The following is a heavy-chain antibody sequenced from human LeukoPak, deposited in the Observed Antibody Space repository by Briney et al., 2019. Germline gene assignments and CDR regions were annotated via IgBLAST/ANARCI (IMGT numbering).Heavy chain of an antibody. Sequence: SETLSLTCTVSGYSISSGYYWGWIRQPPGKGLEWIGSIYHSGGTYYNPSLKSRVTISVDTSKNQFSLKLSSVTAADTAVYYCARHYDILTGYSPYFDYWGQGTLVTVSS. CDR3: ARHYDILTGYSPYFDY. D-gene: IGHD3-9*01. V-gene: IGHV4-38-2*02. CDR1: GYSISSGYY. CDR2: IYHSGGT. J-gene: IGHJ4*02.